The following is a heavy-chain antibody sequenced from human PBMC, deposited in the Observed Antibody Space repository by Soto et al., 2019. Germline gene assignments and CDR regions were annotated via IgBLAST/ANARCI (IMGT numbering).Heavy chain of an antibody. V-gene: IGHV3-49*03. CDR3: TRDPSGSYYYYYYGMDV. Sequence: PGGSLRLSCTVSGFTFGDYAMSWFRQAPGKGLEWVGFIRSKAYGGTTEYAASVKGRFTFSRDDSKSIAYLQMNSLKTEDTAVYYCTRDPSGSYYYYYYGMDVWGQGTTVTVSS. J-gene: IGHJ6*02. CDR1: GFTFGDYA. D-gene: IGHD1-26*01. CDR2: IRSKAYGGTT.